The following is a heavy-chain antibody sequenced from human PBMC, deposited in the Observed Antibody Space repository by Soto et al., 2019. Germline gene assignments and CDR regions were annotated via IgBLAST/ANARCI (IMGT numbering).Heavy chain of an antibody. CDR1: GFTFSSYA. Sequence: TGGSLRLSCAASGFTFSSYAMSWVRQAPGKGLEWVSAISGSGGSTYYADSVKGRFTISRDNSKNTLYLQMNSLRAEDTAVYYCVKELVIGGWFGELLKGYFDYWGQGTLVTVSS. J-gene: IGHJ4*02. V-gene: IGHV3-23*01. CDR2: ISGSGGST. D-gene: IGHD3-10*01. CDR3: VKELVIGGWFGELLKGYFDY.